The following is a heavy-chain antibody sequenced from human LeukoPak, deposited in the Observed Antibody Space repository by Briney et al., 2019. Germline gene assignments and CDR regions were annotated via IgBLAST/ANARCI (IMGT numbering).Heavy chain of an antibody. V-gene: IGHV3-11*01. J-gene: IGHJ4*02. CDR3: ARDPTWGYYFDY. CDR1: GFTLSDYY. CDR2: ISSSGSTI. D-gene: IGHD3-16*01. Sequence: GGSRRLSCAASGFTLSDYYMSWIRQAPGKVLEWVSYISSSGSTIYYADSVKGRFTISRDNAKNSLYLQMNSLRAEDTAVYYCARDPTWGYYFDYWGQGTLVTVSS.